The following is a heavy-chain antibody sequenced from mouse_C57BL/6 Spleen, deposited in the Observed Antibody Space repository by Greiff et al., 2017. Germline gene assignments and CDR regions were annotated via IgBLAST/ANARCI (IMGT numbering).Heavy chain of an antibody. V-gene: IGHV1-64*01. D-gene: IGHD2-5*01. CDR1: GYTFTSYW. J-gene: IGHJ3*01. Sequence: VQLQQPGAELVKPGASVKLSCKASGYTFTSYWMHWVKQRPGQGLEWIGMIHPNSGSTNYNEKFKSKATLTVDKSSSTAYMPLSSLTSEDSAVYYCARGDYSIFAYWGQGTLVTVSA. CDR2: IHPNSGST. CDR3: ARGDYSIFAY.